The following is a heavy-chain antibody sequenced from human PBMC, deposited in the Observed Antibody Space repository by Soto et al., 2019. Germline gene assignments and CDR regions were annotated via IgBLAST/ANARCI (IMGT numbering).Heavy chain of an antibody. CDR1: GFTFSSYS. CDR2: ISSSSTI. Sequence: GGSLRLSCAASGFTFSSYSMNWVRQAPGKGLEWVSYISSSSTIYYADSVKGRFTISRDNAKNSLYLQMNSLRDEDTAVYYCAREGAAAGSFYYYYGMDVWGQGTTVTVSS. V-gene: IGHV3-48*02. D-gene: IGHD6-13*01. CDR3: AREGAAAGSFYYYYGMDV. J-gene: IGHJ6*02.